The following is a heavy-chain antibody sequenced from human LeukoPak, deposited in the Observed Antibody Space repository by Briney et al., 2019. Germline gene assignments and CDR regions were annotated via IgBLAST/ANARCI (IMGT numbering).Heavy chain of an antibody. J-gene: IGHJ4*02. CDR2: ISSSGSTI. CDR3: ARSIAAPYYFDY. CDR1: GFTFSSYE. Sequence: PGGSLRLSCAASGFTFSSYEMNWVRQAPGKGLEWVSYISSSGSTIYYADSVKGRFTISRDNAKNSLYLQMNSLRAEDTAVYYCARSIAAPYYFDYWGRGTLVTVSS. D-gene: IGHD6-13*01. V-gene: IGHV3-48*03.